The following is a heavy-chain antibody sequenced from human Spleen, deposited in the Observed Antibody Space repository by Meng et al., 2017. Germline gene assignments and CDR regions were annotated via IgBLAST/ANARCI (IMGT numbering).Heavy chain of an antibody. CDR3: ARDRNDYGSHYFDY. CDR2: IYHSGST. V-gene: IGHV4-31*03. Sequence: QVPLQESGPGLVKPSQTLSLTCTVSGGSISSGGYYCSWFRQHPGKGLEWSGYIYHSGSTYYNPSLKSRVTISVDTSKNQFSLKLSSVTAADTAVYYCARDRNDYGSHYFDYWGQGTLVTVSS. J-gene: IGHJ4*02. D-gene: IGHD4-17*01. CDR1: GGSISSGGYY.